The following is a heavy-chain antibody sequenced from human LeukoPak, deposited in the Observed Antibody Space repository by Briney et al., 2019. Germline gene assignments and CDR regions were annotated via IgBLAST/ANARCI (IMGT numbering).Heavy chain of an antibody. CDR2: IKQDGSEK. CDR3: ARAGGGSADFDS. V-gene: IGHV3-7*01. CDR1: GFTFSSYA. D-gene: IGHD2-15*01. J-gene: IGHJ4*02. Sequence: PGRSLRLSCAASGFTFSSYAMSWVRQAPGKGLEWVANIKQDGSEKHYVDSVKGRFTISRDNAKNSVFLQMNSLTAEDTAVYYCARAGGGSADFDSWGQGTLVTVSS.